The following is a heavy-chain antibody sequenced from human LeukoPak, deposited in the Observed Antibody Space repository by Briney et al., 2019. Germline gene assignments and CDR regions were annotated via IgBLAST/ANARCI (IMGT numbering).Heavy chain of an antibody. Sequence: GGSLRLFCAASGFTVSSNYMSWVRQAPGKGLEWVSVIYSGGSTYYADSVKGRFTISRDNSKNTLYLQMNSLRAEDTAVYYCASRTYYFDYWGQGTLVTVSS. CDR1: GFTVSSNY. CDR3: ASRTYYFDY. J-gene: IGHJ4*02. CDR2: IYSGGST. V-gene: IGHV3-66*02.